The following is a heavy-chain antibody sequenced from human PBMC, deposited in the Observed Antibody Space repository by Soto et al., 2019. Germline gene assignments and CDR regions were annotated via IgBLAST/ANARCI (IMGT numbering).Heavy chain of an antibody. V-gene: IGHV3-33*01. J-gene: IGHJ4*02. CDR3: ARGQLPAATTYFDF. CDR1: GFTFSSYA. D-gene: IGHD2-15*01. CDR2: IWFDGSNK. Sequence: PGGSLRLSCAASGFTFSSYAIHWARQAPGKGLEWVAIIWFDGSNKYYADSVKGRFSISRDNSKNTLFLQMDSLRAEDTAVYYCARGQLPAATTYFDFWGQGTLVTVSS.